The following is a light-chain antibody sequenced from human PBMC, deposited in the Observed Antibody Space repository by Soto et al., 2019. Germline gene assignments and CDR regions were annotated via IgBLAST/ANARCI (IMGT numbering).Light chain of an antibody. V-gene: IGKV1-5*03. J-gene: IGKJ1*01. CDR2: KAS. CDR3: QHYNSYSEA. Sequence: IQRTQSPSTLSASVRDRVTITCRASQTISSWLAWYQQKPGKAPKLLIYKASTLKSGVPSRFSGSGSGTEFTLTISSLQPDDFATYYCQHYNSYSEAFGQGTKVDI. CDR1: QTISSW.